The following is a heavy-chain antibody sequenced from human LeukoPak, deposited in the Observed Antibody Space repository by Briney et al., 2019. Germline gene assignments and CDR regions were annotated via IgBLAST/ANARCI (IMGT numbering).Heavy chain of an antibody. CDR3: ARDSPKQWLVTDAFDI. J-gene: IGHJ3*02. CDR2: IWYDGSNK. D-gene: IGHD6-19*01. CDR1: GFTFSNYG. Sequence: GGSLRLSCAASGFTFSNYGMHWVRQAPGKGLEWVAVIWYDGSNKYYGDSVKGRFTISRDNSKNTLYLQMNSLRAEDTAVYYCARDSPKQWLVTDAFDIWGQGTMVTVSS. V-gene: IGHV3-33*01.